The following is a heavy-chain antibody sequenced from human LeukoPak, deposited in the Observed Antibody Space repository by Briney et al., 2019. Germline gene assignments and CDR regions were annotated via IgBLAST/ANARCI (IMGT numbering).Heavy chain of an antibody. Sequence: SQTLSLTCSVSGGSITSGDYYWSWIRQPPGKGLEWIGHIYYSGSTHHNPSLKSRVTISVDTSKNQFSLTLSSVTATDTAVYYCARSLLSAGSGSYGFDPWGQGTLVTVSS. CDR2: IYYSGST. CDR3: ARSLLSAGSGSYGFDP. D-gene: IGHD3-10*01. V-gene: IGHV4-30-4*01. J-gene: IGHJ5*02. CDR1: GGSITSGDYY.